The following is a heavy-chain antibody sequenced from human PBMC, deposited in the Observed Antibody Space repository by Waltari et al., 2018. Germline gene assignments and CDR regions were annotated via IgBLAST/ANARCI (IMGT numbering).Heavy chain of an antibody. CDR3: ARDQSPQYSSSSTFDY. CDR2: IYHSGST. V-gene: IGHV4-4*02. CDR1: GGSISSSNW. Sequence: QVQLQESGPGLVKPSGTLSLTCAVSGGSISSSNWWSWVRQPPGKGLEWIGEIYHSGSTNYNPSLKSRVTISVYKSKNQFSLKLSSVTAADTAVYYCARDQSPQYSSSSTFDYWGQGTLVTVSS. J-gene: IGHJ4*02. D-gene: IGHD6-6*01.